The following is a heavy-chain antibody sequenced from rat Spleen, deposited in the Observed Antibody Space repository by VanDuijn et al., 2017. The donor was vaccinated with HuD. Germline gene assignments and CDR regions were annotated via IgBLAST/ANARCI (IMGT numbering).Heavy chain of an antibody. Sequence: EVQLVESGGGLVQPGRSLKLSCVASGFTFNNYWMTWIGQAPGKGLDWVASITNTGGSTYYPDSVKGRFTISRDNAKRTLYLQMNSLRSEDTATYYCTRAPTVVGAFDYWGQGVMVTVSS. J-gene: IGHJ2*01. CDR2: ITNTGGST. CDR1: GFTFNNYW. D-gene: IGHD1-1*01. V-gene: IGHV5-31*01. CDR3: TRAPTVVGAFDY.